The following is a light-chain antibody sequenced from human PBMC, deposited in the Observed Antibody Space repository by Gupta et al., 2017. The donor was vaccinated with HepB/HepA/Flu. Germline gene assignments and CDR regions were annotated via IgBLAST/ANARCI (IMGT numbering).Light chain of an antibody. V-gene: IGLV3-1*01. CDR2: QDR. CDR1: KLGEKY. J-gene: IGLJ2*01. Sequence: SYELTQPPSVSVSPGQTASITCSGDKLGEKYACWYQQKPGQSPVVLMYQDRKRPSGIPERFSGSNSGNTATLTISGTQAMDEADYFCQAWDSNTAIFGGGTKLTVL. CDR3: QAWDSNTAI.